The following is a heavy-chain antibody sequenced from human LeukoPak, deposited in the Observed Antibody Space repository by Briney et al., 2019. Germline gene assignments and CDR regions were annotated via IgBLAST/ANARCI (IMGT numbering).Heavy chain of an antibody. CDR2: MNPNSGNT. CDR1: GYTFTSFD. J-gene: IGHJ4*02. CDR3: ARWGGVDF. Sequence: ASVKVSCKTSGYTFTSFDINWVRQAAGQGLEWMGWMNPNSGNTGYAQKFQGRVTMTRDTSISTAYMELRRLESEDTAVYYCARWGGVDFWGQGPLVTVSS. D-gene: IGHD3-16*01. V-gene: IGHV1-8*01.